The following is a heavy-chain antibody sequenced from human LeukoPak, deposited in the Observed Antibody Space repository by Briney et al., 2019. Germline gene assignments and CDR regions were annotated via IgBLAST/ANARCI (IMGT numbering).Heavy chain of an antibody. Sequence: GGSLRLSCAASGFIFSSYSMNWVRQAPGKGLEWVSSISSSSSYIYYADSVKGRFTISRDNAKNSLYLQMNSLRAEDTAVYYCARIGSRDGYTVDYWGQGTLVTVSS. V-gene: IGHV3-21*01. CDR3: ARIGSRDGYTVDY. J-gene: IGHJ4*02. D-gene: IGHD5-24*01. CDR2: ISSSSSYI. CDR1: GFIFSSYS.